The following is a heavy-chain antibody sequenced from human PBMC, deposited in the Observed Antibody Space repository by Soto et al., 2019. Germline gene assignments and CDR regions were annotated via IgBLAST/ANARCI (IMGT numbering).Heavy chain of an antibody. V-gene: IGHV4-30-2*01. D-gene: IGHD4-17*01. CDR1: GGSISSGGYS. J-gene: IGHJ4*02. Sequence: PSETLALTCAVYGGSISSGGYSWSWIRQPPGKGLEWIGYMYHSGSTYYNPSLKSRVTISVDRSKNQFSLKLSSVTAADTAVYYCARGMTTVTTLDYWGQGTLVT. CDR3: ARGMTTVTTLDY. CDR2: MYHSGST.